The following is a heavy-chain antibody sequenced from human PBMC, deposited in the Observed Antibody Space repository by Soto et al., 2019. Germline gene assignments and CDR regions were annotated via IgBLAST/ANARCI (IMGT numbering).Heavy chain of an antibody. CDR1: TVTINVHG. CDR3: ARDIWSGDYKWFDS. V-gene: IGHV3-30*03. D-gene: IGHD3-3*01. Sequence: PGGSLRLSCTSSTVTINVHGIQWVRQAPGKGLEWVAFISNDGRAQYYADSVKGRFTISRDYSKNTVDLQMNSLRNEETAVYYCARDIWSGDYKWFDSWAREPWSPSPQ. CDR2: ISNDGRAQ. J-gene: IGHJ5*01.